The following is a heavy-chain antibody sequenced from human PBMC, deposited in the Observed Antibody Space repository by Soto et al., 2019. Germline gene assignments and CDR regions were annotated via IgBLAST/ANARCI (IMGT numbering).Heavy chain of an antibody. V-gene: IGHV3-15*01. CDR1: GFNLSHPW. J-gene: IGHJ4*02. Sequence: EVLLVESGGGLGKPGGSLRLSCAASGFNLSHPWMTWVRQAAGKGLEWVGHIKSKIDGGTADYAASVKGRFTISRDDSKNMVYLQMNSLKTEDTAVYYCTTGIYYDLLTGHHNVAYWGQGTLVTVSS. CDR3: TTGIYYDLLTGHHNVAY. D-gene: IGHD3-9*01. CDR2: IKSKIDGGTA.